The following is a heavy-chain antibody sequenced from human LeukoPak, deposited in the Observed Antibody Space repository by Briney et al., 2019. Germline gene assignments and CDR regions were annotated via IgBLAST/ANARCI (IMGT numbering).Heavy chain of an antibody. J-gene: IGHJ4*02. CDR1: GYTFTSYG. D-gene: IGHD2-2*02. Sequence: ASVKVSGKASGYTFTSYGISWVRQAPGQGLEWMGWISAYNGNTNYAQKLQGRVTMTTDTSTSTAYMELRSLRSDDTAVYYCARDSRYCSSTSCYTFDYWGQGTLVTVSS. CDR3: ARDSRYCSSTSCYTFDY. V-gene: IGHV1-18*01. CDR2: ISAYNGNT.